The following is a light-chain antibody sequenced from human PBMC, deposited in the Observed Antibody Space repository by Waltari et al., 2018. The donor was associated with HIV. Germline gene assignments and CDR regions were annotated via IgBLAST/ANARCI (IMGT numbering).Light chain of an antibody. CDR2: DVS. V-gene: IGLV2-23*02. CDR3: CSYAGSSTHVV. Sequence: QSALTQPASVSGSPGQSITISCTGTSSDVGGYNYASWYQQHPGKAPKLMIYDVSKRPSGVSNRFSGSKAGNTASLTISGLQAEDEADYYCCSYAGSSTHVVFGGGTKLTVL. J-gene: IGLJ2*01. CDR1: SSDVGGYNY.